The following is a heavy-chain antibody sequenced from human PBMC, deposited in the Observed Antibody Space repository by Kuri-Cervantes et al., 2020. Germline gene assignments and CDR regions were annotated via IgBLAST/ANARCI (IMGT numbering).Heavy chain of an antibody. Sequence: SLKISCAASGFTFSSYAMHWVRQAPGKGLERVSGISWNSGSIGYADSVKGRFTISRDNAKNSLYLQMNSLRAEDTAVYYCAREEYYDFWSGYYSDYYYYMDVWGKGTTVTVSS. CDR3: AREEYYDFWSGYYSDYYYYMDV. CDR1: GFTFSSYA. CDR2: ISWNSGSI. V-gene: IGHV3-9*01. J-gene: IGHJ6*03. D-gene: IGHD3-3*01.